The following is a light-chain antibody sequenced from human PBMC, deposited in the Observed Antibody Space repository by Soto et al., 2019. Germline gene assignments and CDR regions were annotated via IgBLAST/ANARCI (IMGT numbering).Light chain of an antibody. J-gene: IGKJ1*01. Sequence: EIVLTQSPGTLSLSPGERATLSCRASQSVSSSYLAWYQQKPGQAPRLLIYGASTRATGMPDRFSGSGSGTDFTRTISRLEPDDFAGYYCQRYGSSLWAFGQGTKVEIK. CDR2: GAS. CDR1: QSVSSSY. CDR3: QRYGSSLWA. V-gene: IGKV3-20*01.